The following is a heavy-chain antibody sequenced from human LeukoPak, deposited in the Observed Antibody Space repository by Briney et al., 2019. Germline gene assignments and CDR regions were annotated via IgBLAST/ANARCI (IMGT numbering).Heavy chain of an antibody. Sequence: ASVKVSCKASGYTFTGYYMHWVRQAPGQGLEWMGWINPNSGGTNYAQKFQGRVTMTRDTSISTAYMELSRLRSDDTAVYYCARDRRLTATLDTRYGSGSYYSFDYWGQGTLVTVSS. CDR2: INPNSGGT. D-gene: IGHD3-10*01. J-gene: IGHJ4*02. CDR3: ARDRRLTATLDTRYGSGSYYSFDY. V-gene: IGHV1-2*02. CDR1: GYTFTGYY.